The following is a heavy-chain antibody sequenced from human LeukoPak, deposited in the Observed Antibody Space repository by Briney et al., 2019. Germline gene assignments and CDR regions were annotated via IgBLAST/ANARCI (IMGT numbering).Heavy chain of an antibody. CDR3: ASPQIAVAGTGLSYYSGMAV. CDR1: GGTFSSYA. J-gene: IGHJ6*04. D-gene: IGHD6-19*01. CDR2: IIPIFGTA. Sequence: ASVKVSRKASGGTFSSYAISWVRQAPGQGLEWMGGIIPIFGTANYAQKFQGRVTITADESTSTAYMELSSLRSEDTAVYYCASPQIAVAGTGLSYYSGMAVWGKGPTVTVSS. V-gene: IGHV1-69*13.